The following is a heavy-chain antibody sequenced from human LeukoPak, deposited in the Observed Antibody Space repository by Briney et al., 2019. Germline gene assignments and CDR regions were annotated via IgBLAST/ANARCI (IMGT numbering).Heavy chain of an antibody. Sequence: PSETLSLTCDVYSGSFIGYSWSWISQPPGKGLEWIGEINHSGSTNYNPSLKSRVTISVDTSKNQFSLKLSSVTAADTAVYYCARQCYDDSSGYYRDYWGQGTLVTVSS. CDR3: ARQCYDDSSGYYRDY. D-gene: IGHD3-22*01. CDR2: INHSGST. J-gene: IGHJ4*02. V-gene: IGHV4-34*01. CDR1: SGSFIGYS.